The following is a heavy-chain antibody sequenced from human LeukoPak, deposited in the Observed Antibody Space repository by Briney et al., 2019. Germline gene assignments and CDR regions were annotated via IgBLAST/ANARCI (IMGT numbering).Heavy chain of an antibody. V-gene: IGHV1-46*01. CDR1: GYTFTNNY. CDR2: IYPRDGST. CDR3: ARDREGFDY. J-gene: IGHJ4*02. Sequence: ASVKVSCKASGYTFTNNYLHWVRQAPGQGLEWMGMIYPRDGSTSYAQNFQGRVTVTRDTSTTTVHMELRGLRSEDTAVYYCARDREGFDYWGQRTVVTVSS.